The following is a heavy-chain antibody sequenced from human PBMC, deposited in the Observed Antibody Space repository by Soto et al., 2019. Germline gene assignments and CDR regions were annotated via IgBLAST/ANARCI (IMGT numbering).Heavy chain of an antibody. V-gene: IGHV1-69*12. J-gene: IGHJ4*02. D-gene: IGHD6-19*01. CDR3: ARLPVADLYRDY. CDR1: GGTFSSYA. CDR2: IIPIFGTA. Sequence: QVQLVQSGAEVKKPGSSVKVSCKASGGTFSSYAISWVRQAPGQGLEWMGGIIPIFGTANYAQKFQGRVTITADESTSIGYMELSRLRAEDTAVYYCARLPVADLYRDYWCQGTLVTVSS.